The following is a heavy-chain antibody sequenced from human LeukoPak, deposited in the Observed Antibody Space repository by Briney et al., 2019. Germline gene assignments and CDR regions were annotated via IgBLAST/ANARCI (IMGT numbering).Heavy chain of an antibody. CDR1: GYTFTSYG. Sequence: ASVKVSCKASGYTFTSYGISWVRQAPGQGLEWMGWISAYNGNTNYAQKLQGRVTMTTDTSTSTAYMELRSLRSDDTAVYYCARGFPRITMVRDDVYYYYYMDVWGKGTTVTISS. CDR2: ISAYNGNT. V-gene: IGHV1-18*01. CDR3: ARGFPRITMVRDDVYYYYYMDV. D-gene: IGHD3-10*01. J-gene: IGHJ6*03.